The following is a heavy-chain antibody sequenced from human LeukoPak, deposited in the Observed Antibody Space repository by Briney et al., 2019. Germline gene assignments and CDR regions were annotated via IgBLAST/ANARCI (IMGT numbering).Heavy chain of an antibody. D-gene: IGHD1-26*01. V-gene: IGHV4-30-4*07. CDR3: ARVRGSSGSYEYYHYMDV. Sequence: SETLSLTCGVSGDSISNGGYSWSWIRQPPGKGLDWIGYIYNSGTTYYNPSLKSRVTISVDTSKKQFSLKLSSVTAADTAVYYCARVRGSSGSYEYYHYMDVWGKGTTVTISS. J-gene: IGHJ6*03. CDR1: GDSISNGGYS. CDR2: IYNSGTT.